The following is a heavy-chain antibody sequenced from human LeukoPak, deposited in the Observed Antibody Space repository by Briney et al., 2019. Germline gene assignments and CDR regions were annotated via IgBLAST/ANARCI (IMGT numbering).Heavy chain of an antibody. CDR2: ISSSGSTI. V-gene: IGHV3-11*04. J-gene: IGHJ4*02. CDR3: AKGTYYDSGGYYYFDY. CDR1: GFTFSDYY. D-gene: IGHD3-22*01. Sequence: PGGSLRLSCAASGFTFSDYYMSWIRQAPGKGLEWVSYISSSGSTIYYADSVKGRFTISRDNAKNSLYMQMNSLRAEDTAVYSCAKGTYYDSGGYYYFDYWGQGTLVTVSS.